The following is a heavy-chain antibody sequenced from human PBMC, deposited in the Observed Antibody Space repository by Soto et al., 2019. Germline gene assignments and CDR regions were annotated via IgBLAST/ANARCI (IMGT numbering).Heavy chain of an antibody. CDR3: ARDIRILWFGELSAIDY. J-gene: IGHJ4*02. CDR1: GFTFSSYG. CDR2: IWYDGSNK. V-gene: IGHV3-33*01. Sequence: ESGGGVVQPGRSLRLSCAASGFTFSSYGMHWVRQAPGKGLEWVAVIWYDGSNKYYADSVKGRFTISRDNSKNTLYLQMNSLRAEDTAVYYCARDIRILWFGELSAIDYWGQGTLVTVSS. D-gene: IGHD3-10*01.